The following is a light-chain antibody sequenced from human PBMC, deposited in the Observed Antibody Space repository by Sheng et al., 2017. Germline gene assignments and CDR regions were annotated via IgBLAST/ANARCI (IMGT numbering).Light chain of an antibody. V-gene: IGLV3-1*01. CDR3: QAWDSGTVI. Sequence: SYELTQPPSVSVSPGQTASLTCTGDKLGDKYACWYQQKPGXSPVLVIYEDFKRPSGIPXRFSGSNSGNTATLTISGTQAMDEADYYCQAWDSGTVIFGGGTKLTVL. CDR2: EDF. CDR1: KLGDKY. J-gene: IGLJ2*01.